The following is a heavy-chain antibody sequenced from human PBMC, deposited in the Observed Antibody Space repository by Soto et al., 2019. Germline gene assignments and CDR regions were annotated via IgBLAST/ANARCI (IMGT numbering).Heavy chain of an antibody. Sequence: QVQLVQSGAEVKKPGASVKVSCKASGYTFTNYAIHWVRQAPGQRLEWMAWIDTGNANTKYSQKFQGRITITSDTSASTASMELSSLRSEDTAVYYCARPSGSYPAEYFHHWGQGTLVTVSS. CDR3: ARPSGSYPAEYFHH. CDR2: IDTGNANT. J-gene: IGHJ1*01. CDR1: GYTFTNYA. D-gene: IGHD1-26*01. V-gene: IGHV1-3*04.